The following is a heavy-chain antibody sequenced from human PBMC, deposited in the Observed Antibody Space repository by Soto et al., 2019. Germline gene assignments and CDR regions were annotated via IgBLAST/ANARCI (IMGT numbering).Heavy chain of an antibody. V-gene: IGHV4-39*01. CDR3: ASLYSGSYGPF. J-gene: IGHJ4*02. CDR2: IYYSGST. D-gene: IGHD1-26*01. Sequence: QLQLQESGPGLVKPSETLSLTCTVSGGSISSSSYYWGWIRQPPGKGLEWIGSIYYSGSTYYNPSLKSRVTIAVDTSKNQFSLKLSSVTAADTAVYYCASLYSGSYGPFWGQGTLVTVSS. CDR1: GGSISSSSYY.